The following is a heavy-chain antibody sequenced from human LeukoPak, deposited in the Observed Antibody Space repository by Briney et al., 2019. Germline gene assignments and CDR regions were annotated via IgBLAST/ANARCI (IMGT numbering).Heavy chain of an antibody. Sequence: PGGSLRLSCAASGFTFGSYSMHWVRQAPGKGPEFVSVIGGDGLTTFYADSVKGRFTISRDNSKSTLYLEMGSLRAEDMAVYYCAREGGGSGLGYYDLWGRGTLVTVSS. J-gene: IGHJ2*01. CDR1: GFTFGSYS. CDR3: AREGGGSGLGYYDL. D-gene: IGHD1-26*01. CDR2: IGGDGLTT. V-gene: IGHV3-64*02.